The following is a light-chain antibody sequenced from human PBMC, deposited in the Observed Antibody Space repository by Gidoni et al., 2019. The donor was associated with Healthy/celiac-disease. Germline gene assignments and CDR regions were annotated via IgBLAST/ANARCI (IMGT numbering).Light chain of an antibody. J-gene: IGKJ1*01. CDR1: QSLLNINGYNY. V-gene: IGKV2-28*01. Sequence: DIVMTLSPLSLPVTPGEPASIACRSSQSLLNINGYNYLDWYLQKPGQSPQLLFSLGSNRASGVPDRFSGSGSGTDFTLKISRVDAYDVWFYYWRQALPPLFGQGTKVEIK. CDR2: LGS. CDR3: RQALPPL.